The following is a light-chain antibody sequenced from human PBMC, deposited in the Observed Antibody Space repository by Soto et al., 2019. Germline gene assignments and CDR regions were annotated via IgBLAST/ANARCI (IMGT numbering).Light chain of an antibody. Sequence: IVMTQSPDSLAVSLGEGATIHCKSSRTLFYSANSKNYLAWYQHKAGQPPKLALYWASTRESGVSDRFNGSGSATDFTLTINNLLPEDAAVYYCQQYYGTPYTFGQGTKLEI. CDR1: RTLFYSANSKNY. V-gene: IGKV4-1*01. J-gene: IGKJ2*01. CDR3: QQYYGTPYT. CDR2: WAS.